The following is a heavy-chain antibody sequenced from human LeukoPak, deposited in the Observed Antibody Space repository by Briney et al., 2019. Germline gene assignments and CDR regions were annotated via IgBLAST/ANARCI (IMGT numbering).Heavy chain of an antibody. J-gene: IGHJ4*02. V-gene: IGHV3-64*01. D-gene: IGHD2-21*02. CDR2: ISSNGGST. CDR3: ARDLRLKELAYCGGDCLDY. Sequence: PGGSLRLSCAASGFTFSNYAMHWVRQAPGKGLEYVPAISSNGGSTYYANSVKGRFTISRDNSKNTLYLQMCSLRAEDMAVYYCARDLRLKELAYCGGDCLDYWGQGTLVTVSS. CDR1: GFTFSNYA.